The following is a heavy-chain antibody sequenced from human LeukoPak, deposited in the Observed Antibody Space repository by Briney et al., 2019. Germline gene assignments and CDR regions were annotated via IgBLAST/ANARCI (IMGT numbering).Heavy chain of an antibody. J-gene: IGHJ6*03. D-gene: IGHD6-19*01. V-gene: IGHV4-59*05. CDR3: ARVAVAGTPYYYYYMDV. CDR1: GGSITSYY. CDR2: IYYSGST. Sequence: PSETLSLTCTVSGGSITSYYWSWIRQPAGKGLEWIGSIYYSGSTYYNPSLKSRVTISVDTSKNQFSLKLSSVTAADTAVYYCARVAVAGTPYYYYYMDVWGKGTTVTVSS.